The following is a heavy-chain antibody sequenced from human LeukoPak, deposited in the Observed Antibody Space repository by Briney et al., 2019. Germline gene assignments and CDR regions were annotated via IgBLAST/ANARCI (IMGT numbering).Heavy chain of an antibody. J-gene: IGHJ4*02. V-gene: IGHV3-30-3*01. CDR3: AREWKTMVRGVSDY. CDR1: GFTFSSYA. D-gene: IGHD3-10*01. Sequence: GGSLRLSCAASGFTFSSYAMHWVRQAPGKGLEWVAVISYDGSNKYYADSVKGRFTISRDNSKNTLYLQMNSLRAEDTAVYYCAREWKTMVRGVSDYWGQGTLVTVSS. CDR2: ISYDGSNK.